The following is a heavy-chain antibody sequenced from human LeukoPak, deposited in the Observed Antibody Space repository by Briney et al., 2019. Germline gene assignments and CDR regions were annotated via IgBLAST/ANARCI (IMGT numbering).Heavy chain of an antibody. V-gene: IGHV3-23*01. CDR1: GFTFSSYA. J-gene: IGHJ4*02. CDR3: AKAREAGAAGTTRYYFDY. D-gene: IGHD6-13*01. CDR2: ISGSGGST. Sequence: GGSLRLSCAASGFTFSSYAMSWVRQAPGKGLGGVSAISGSGGSTYYADSVKGRFTISRDNSKNTLYLQMNSLRAEDTAVYYCAKAREAGAAGTTRYYFDYWGQGTLVTVSS.